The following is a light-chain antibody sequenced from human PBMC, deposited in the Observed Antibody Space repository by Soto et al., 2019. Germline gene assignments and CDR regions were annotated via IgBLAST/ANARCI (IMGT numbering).Light chain of an antibody. Sequence: QSVLTQPPSVSAAPGQKVTISCSGGSSNIGSHYVSWYQQLPGKAPKLLIYDDDKRPAGIPDRFSGSKSGTSGTLGITGLQTGDEADYYCATWDKSLTGIFGGGTKLTVL. CDR2: DDD. CDR1: SSNIGSHY. J-gene: IGLJ2*01. V-gene: IGLV1-51*01. CDR3: ATWDKSLTGI.